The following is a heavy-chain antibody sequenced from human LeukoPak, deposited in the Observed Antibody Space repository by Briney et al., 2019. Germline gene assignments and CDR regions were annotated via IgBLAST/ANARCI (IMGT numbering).Heavy chain of an antibody. J-gene: IGHJ2*01. CDR3: ARAIEWELQPKTYWYFDL. V-gene: IGHV4-38-2*02. D-gene: IGHD1-26*01. CDR1: GYSISSGYY. Sequence: KPSETLSLTCTVSGYSISSGYYWGWIRQPPGKGLEWIGSIYHSGSTYYNPSLKSRVTISVDTSKNQFSLKLSSVTAADTAVYYCARAIEWELQPKTYWYFDLWGRGTLVTVSS. CDR2: IYHSGST.